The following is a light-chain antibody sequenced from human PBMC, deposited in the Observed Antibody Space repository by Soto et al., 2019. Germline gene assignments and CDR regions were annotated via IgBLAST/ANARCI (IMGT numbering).Light chain of an antibody. V-gene: IGLV2-8*01. CDR2: DVD. Sequence: QSVLTQPPSASGSPGQSVTISCTGTSSDIGAHNFVSWYQQHPGKAPKLMIHDVDQRPSGVPDRFSGSKSGNTASLTVSGLQAGDEADYYCSSYTGRNTYVFGSGTKVTVL. CDR3: SSYTGRNTYV. J-gene: IGLJ1*01. CDR1: SSDIGAHNF.